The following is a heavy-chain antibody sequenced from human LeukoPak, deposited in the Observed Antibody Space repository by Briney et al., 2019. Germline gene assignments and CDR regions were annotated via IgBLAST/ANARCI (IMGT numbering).Heavy chain of an antibody. CDR1: GLTFSNYG. J-gene: IGHJ4*02. Sequence: GGSLRLSCAASGLTFSNYGMHWVRQAPGKWPEWVAVISYDGGQKYYADSVKGRFTISRDNSKNTLSLQMNSLRVEDTAVYYCAKDAHPVHGSASFYNFDYFFDSWGQGTLVTVSS. D-gene: IGHD3-10*01. CDR2: ISYDGGQK. V-gene: IGHV3-30*18. CDR3: AKDAHPVHGSASFYNFDYFFDS.